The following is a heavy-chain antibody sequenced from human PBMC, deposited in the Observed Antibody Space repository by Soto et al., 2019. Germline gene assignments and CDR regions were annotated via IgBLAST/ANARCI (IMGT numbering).Heavy chain of an antibody. Sequence: QVQLVQSGAEVKKPGASVKVSCKASGYTFTDYYIHWVRQARGQGLEWMGWINPNSGGTNYAQKFQGRVTMTRDTSISTAYMELSRLISDDTAVYYCARGDVRVVASFDPWGQGALVSVSS. V-gene: IGHV1-2*02. CDR3: ARGDVRVVASFDP. J-gene: IGHJ5*02. D-gene: IGHD2-15*01. CDR1: GYTFTDYY. CDR2: INPNSGGT.